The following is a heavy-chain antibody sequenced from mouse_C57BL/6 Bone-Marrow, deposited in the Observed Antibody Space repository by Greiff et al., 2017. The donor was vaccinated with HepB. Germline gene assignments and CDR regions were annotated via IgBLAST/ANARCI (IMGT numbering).Heavy chain of an antibody. Sequence: VQLQESGPELVKPGASVKISCKASGYAFSSSWMNWVKQRPGKGLEWIGRIYPGDGDTNYNGKFKGKATLTADKSSSTAYMQLSSLTSEDSAVYFCARDRWDFDVWGTGTTVTVSS. CDR1: GYAFSSSW. CDR2: IYPGDGDT. V-gene: IGHV1-82*01. CDR3: ARDRWDFDV. J-gene: IGHJ1*03.